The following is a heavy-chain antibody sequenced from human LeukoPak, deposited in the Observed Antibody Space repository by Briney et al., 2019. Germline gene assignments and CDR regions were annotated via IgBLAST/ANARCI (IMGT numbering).Heavy chain of an antibody. CDR3: VRGGGSFDS. D-gene: IGHD3-16*01. CDR1: GFTFSGFW. J-gene: IGHJ4*02. V-gene: IGHV3-7*04. Sequence: PGGSLRLSCAASGFTFSGFWMSWVRQAPTKGLEWVANIKYYGSDKRYVDSVKGRFTVSRDNANNSLYLQMNSLRAEDTAVYYCVRGGGSFDSWGQGTLVTVSS. CDR2: IKYYGSDK.